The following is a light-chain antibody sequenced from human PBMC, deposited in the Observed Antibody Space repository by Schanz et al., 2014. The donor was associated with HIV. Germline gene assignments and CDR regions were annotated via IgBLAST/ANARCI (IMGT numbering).Light chain of an antibody. J-gene: IGKJ4*01. CDR1: QSVSSN. Sequence: EIVMTQSPATLSVSPGERATLSCRASQSVSSNLAWYQQKPGQAPRLVIYATSTRAAGIPDRFSGTGSGTDFTLTISSLEPEDFAVYYCQQYNNWPLTFGGGTKVEIK. CDR3: QQYNNWPLT. V-gene: IGKV3D-15*01. CDR2: ATS.